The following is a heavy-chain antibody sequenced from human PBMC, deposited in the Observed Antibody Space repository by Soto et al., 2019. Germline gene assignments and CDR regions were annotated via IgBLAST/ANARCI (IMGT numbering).Heavy chain of an antibody. D-gene: IGHD5-18*01. CDR1: VLTVPATE. J-gene: IGHJ4*02. CDR3: ARAPETAYSSPICFDI. CDR2: IYSAGST. V-gene: IGHV3-53*01. Sequence: LRSSGGASVLTVPATEAAGARKGPGKGRQWVSVIYSAGSTYYANSVKGRVTISSDTSTNMVYLQMSSLTDEDTAVYYRARAPETAYSSPICFDIWGQGALVTVSS.